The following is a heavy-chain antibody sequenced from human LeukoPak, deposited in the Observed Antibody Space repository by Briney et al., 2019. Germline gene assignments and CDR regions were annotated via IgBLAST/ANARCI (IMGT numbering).Heavy chain of an antibody. CDR2: IYSSGDT. V-gene: IGHV4-61*02. J-gene: IGHJ3*02. CDR1: GGSISPGYY. CDR3: ARDNIPAHINDAFDI. Sequence: SQTLSLTCTVSGGSISPGYYWSWVRQPAGKELQWICRIYSSGDTHYNPSFQSRVTMSVDTSKNQFSLNLSSVTAAGTAVYYCARDNIPAHINDAFDIWGQGRMVTVSA. D-gene: IGHD2-2*02.